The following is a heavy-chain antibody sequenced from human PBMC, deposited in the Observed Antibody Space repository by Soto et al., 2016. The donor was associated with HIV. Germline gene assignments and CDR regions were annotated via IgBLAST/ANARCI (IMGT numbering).Heavy chain of an antibody. CDR3: AREPRAIFDPGGWFDP. CDR1: GFTFSSYA. J-gene: IGHJ5*02. CDR2: ISYDGSKK. V-gene: IGHV3-30*04. D-gene: IGHD3-9*01. Sequence: VQLVESGGGVVQPGRSLRLSCAASGFTFSSYAMHWVRQAPGKGLEWVAVISYDGSKKYYADSVKGRVTISRDNSKNTLYLQMNSLRAEDTAVYYCAREPRAIFDPGGWFDPGAREPWSPSPQ.